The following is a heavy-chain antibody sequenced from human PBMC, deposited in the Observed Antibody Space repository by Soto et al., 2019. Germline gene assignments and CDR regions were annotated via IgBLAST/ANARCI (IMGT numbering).Heavy chain of an antibody. Sequence: SLRLSCAASGFTFSDYYMTWIRQAPGKGLECVSYISDSTRTIYHADSVKGRFTISRDNAKNSLYLQMNSLRAEDTAVYYCASVHFWSMDVWGQGTTVTVSS. CDR2: ISDSTRTI. V-gene: IGHV3-11*01. CDR3: ASVHFWSMDV. CDR1: GFTFSDYY. D-gene: IGHD3-3*02. J-gene: IGHJ6*02.